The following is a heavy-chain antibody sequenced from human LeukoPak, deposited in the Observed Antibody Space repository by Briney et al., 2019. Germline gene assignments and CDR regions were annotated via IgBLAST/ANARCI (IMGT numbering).Heavy chain of an antibody. CDR1: GGFITSGIHW. CDR3: ATYFYGDYALHYFDY. V-gene: IGHV4-4*02. D-gene: IGHD4-17*01. CDR2: IYQSGTT. J-gene: IGHJ4*02. Sequence: SETLSLTCTVSGGFITSGIHWWSWARQTPGKGLEWIGEIYQSGTTNYKPSLKSRVTMSLDKSRNLFSLQLSSVTAADTAVYYCATYFYGDYALHYFDYWGQGALVTVSS.